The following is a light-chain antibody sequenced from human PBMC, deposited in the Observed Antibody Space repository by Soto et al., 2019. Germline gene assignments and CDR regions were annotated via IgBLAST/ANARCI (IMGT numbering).Light chain of an antibody. CDR3: HQSTSGLRT. CDR2: GAS. Sequence: IVMTQSPATLSVSPGDRATLSCRASQNVATNVAWYQQKPGQAPRLLIYGASIRATGVPARFSGSGSGTEFTLPIDSLQSEDFAVFYCHQSTSGLRTFGRGTRVEV. V-gene: IGKV3-15*01. J-gene: IGKJ1*01. CDR1: QNVATN.